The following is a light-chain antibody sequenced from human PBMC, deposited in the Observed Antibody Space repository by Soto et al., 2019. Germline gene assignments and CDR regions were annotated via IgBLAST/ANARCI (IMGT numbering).Light chain of an antibody. CDR3: QQYYSFPRT. CDR2: DAS. CDR1: RSISDW. Sequence: DIQMTQSPSSLSPSVGDMVTITFRASRSISDWLAWYQQKPGKAPELLIFDASNLKSGVSSRFSGSGSGTDFTLTISCLQSEDFATYYCQQYYSFPRTFGQGTKVDIK. J-gene: IGKJ1*01. V-gene: IGKV1-5*01.